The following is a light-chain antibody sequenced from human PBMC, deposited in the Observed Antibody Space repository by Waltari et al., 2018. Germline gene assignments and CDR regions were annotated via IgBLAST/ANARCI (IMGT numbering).Light chain of an antibody. CDR1: AGAVTSGHY. CDR2: NTN. CDR3: LLSYSGSFVV. J-gene: IGLJ2*01. V-gene: IGLV7-46*01. Sequence: QAVVTQEPSLTVSPGGTVTLTSSSSAGAVTSGHYPYWFQQKPGQAPRTLIYNTNNKKSWTPARFSGSLLGGTAAQTLSGAQPEDEADYYCLLSYSGSFVVFGGGTKLTV.